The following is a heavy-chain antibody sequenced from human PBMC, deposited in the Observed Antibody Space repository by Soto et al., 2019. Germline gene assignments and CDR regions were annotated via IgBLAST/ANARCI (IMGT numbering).Heavy chain of an antibody. V-gene: IGHV3-30*18. D-gene: IGHD2-15*01. CDR3: AKDQYTNRGPGGSGRDG. Sequence: GGSLRLSCEASGLKFSKFGYGVHWVRQSPGEGLEWLSFISFDGTSKVYADSVKGRFTVSRVNSKNTVFLEVNSLRIEDTAVYYCAKDQYTNRGPGGSGRDGWGQGPTGTVAS. J-gene: IGHJ6*02. CDR1: GLKFSKFGYG. CDR2: ISFDGTSK.